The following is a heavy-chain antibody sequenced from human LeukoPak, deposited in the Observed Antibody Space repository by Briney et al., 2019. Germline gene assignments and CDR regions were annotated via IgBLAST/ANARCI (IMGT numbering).Heavy chain of an antibody. Sequence: PGGSLRLSCAASGFTFSSYGMHWVRQAPRKGLERVAFIRYDGSNKYYADSVRGRFTISRDNSKNTQYLQMNSLRADDTAVYYCASLYYYGSGTNWFDPWGQGTLVTVSS. V-gene: IGHV3-30*02. D-gene: IGHD3-10*01. CDR3: ASLYYYGSGTNWFDP. CDR2: IRYDGSNK. J-gene: IGHJ5*02. CDR1: GFTFSSYG.